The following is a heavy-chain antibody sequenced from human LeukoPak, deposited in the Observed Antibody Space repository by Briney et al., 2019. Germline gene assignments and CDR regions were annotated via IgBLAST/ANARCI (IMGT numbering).Heavy chain of an antibody. V-gene: IGHV3-11*01. CDR3: AKNGDRGAYCSGGTCYPYYYYYMDV. CDR1: GFTFTDTY. Sequence: GGSLRLSCAVSGFTFTDTYMTWIRQAPGKGLESLSYISPSGTDISYADSVKGRFTISRDNAKNSLYLQMNSLRAEDTAIYYCAKNGDRGAYCSGGTCYPYYYYYMDVWGKGTTVTISS. D-gene: IGHD2-15*01. CDR2: ISPSGTDI. J-gene: IGHJ6*03.